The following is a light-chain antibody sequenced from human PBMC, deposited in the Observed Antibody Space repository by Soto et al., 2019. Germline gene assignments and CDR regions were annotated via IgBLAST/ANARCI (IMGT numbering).Light chain of an antibody. Sequence: EIVLTQSPGTLSLSPGERATLSCRASQSVSSSYLAWYQQKPGQAPRLLIYGASSRATGLPDRFSGSGSGTDFTLTISRLEPEDFAVYYYQQYGRSPTFGQGTRLEIK. J-gene: IGKJ5*01. V-gene: IGKV3-20*01. CDR1: QSVSSSY. CDR2: GAS. CDR3: QQYGRSPT.